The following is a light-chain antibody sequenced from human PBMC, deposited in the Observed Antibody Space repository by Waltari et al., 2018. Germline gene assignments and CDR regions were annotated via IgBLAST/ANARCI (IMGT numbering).Light chain of an antibody. Sequence: DIQMNQSPSTLSASVGVRVTITCRASQSITSWLAWYQQKPGKAPKLLIYRASNLESGVPSRFSGSGSGTEFTLTISSLQPDDFATYYCQQYDNYWTFGQGTKVEIK. CDR1: QSITSW. CDR3: QQYDNYWT. V-gene: IGKV1-5*03. CDR2: RAS. J-gene: IGKJ1*01.